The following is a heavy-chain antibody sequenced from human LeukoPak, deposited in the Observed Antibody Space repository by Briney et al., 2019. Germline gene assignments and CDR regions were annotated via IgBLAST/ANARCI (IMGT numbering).Heavy chain of an antibody. CDR2: INPNSGGT. D-gene: IGHD3-16*01. V-gene: IGHV1-2*02. CDR1: GYTFTGYY. Sequence: ASVKVSCKASGYTFTGYYMHWVRQAPGQGLEWMGWINPNSGGTNYAQKFQGRVTMTRDTSISTAYMELSSLRSEDTAVYYCARGPGGGYYYYYMDVWGKGTTVTISS. J-gene: IGHJ6*03. CDR3: ARGPGGGYYYYYMDV.